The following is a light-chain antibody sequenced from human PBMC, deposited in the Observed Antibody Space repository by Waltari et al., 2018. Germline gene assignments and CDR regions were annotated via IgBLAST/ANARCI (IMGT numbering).Light chain of an antibody. V-gene: IGKV3-20*01. CDR1: QRVSSKY. J-gene: IGKJ4*01. Sequence: EIVLTQSPGTLSLSPGQRATLSCRASQRVSSKYLAWYQQKPGQAPRLFIYHASNRATGVPDRFSGSGSGTDFTLTISRLEPEDFAVYYCQQYGSSLPVTFGGGTKVEIK. CDR2: HAS. CDR3: QQYGSSLPVT.